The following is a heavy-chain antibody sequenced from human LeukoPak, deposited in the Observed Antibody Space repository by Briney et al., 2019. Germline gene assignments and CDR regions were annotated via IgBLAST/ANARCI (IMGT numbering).Heavy chain of an antibody. CDR2: ISSSSSYI. V-gene: IGHV3-21*01. Sequence: GGSLRLSCAASGFTFSSYGMNWVRQAPGKGLEWVSSISSSSSYISYADSVKGRFTISRDNAKNSLYLQMNSLRAEDTAVYYCAKSPSGRSRISRFDYWGQGILVTVSS. CDR3: AKSPSGRSRISRFDY. D-gene: IGHD1-26*01. CDR1: GFTFSSYG. J-gene: IGHJ4*02.